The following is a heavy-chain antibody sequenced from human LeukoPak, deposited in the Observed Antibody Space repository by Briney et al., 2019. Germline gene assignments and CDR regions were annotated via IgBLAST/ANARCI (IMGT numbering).Heavy chain of an antibody. J-gene: IGHJ4*02. CDR1: GLTFSNFP. V-gene: IGHV3-30*02. D-gene: IGHD3-22*01. Sequence: GGSLRLSCAASGLTFSNFPMHWVRQAPGKGLEWVALIQDDGATTNYVDSMRGRFTISRDNSKSTVYLQMNSLKPDDTAVYYCATQSITLVVVISPFDYWGQGTLVTVSS. CDR3: ATQSITLVVVISPFDY. CDR2: IQDDGATT.